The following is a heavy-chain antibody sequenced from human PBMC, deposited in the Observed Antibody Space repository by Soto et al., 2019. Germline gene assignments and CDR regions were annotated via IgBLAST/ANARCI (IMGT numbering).Heavy chain of an antibody. D-gene: IGHD6-13*01. CDR3: ARGGSSSWWDYYYYGMDV. CDR1: GYTLTSYD. CDR2: MNPNSGNT. J-gene: IGHJ6*02. Sequence: ASVKVSCKASGYTLTSYDINWVRQATGQGLEWMGWMNPNSGNTGYAQKFQGRVTMTRNTSISTAYMELSSLRSEDTAVYYCARGGSSSWWDYYYYGMDVWGQGTTVTVSS. V-gene: IGHV1-8*01.